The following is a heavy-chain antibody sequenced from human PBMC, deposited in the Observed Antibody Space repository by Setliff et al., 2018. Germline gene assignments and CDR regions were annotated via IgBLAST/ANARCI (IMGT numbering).Heavy chain of an antibody. Sequence: SETLSLSCLASGFSFSNTKMSWIRQAPGKGLEWIVNIHHSGKAYYNPSLKSRVTMSVDTSKNHVSLKLSSVTAADTAVYYCARAHTWSLPNDNSGYPGWFDPWGQGTLVTVSS. D-gene: IGHD3-22*01. J-gene: IGHJ5*02. CDR2: IHHSGKA. CDR3: ARAHTWSLPNDNSGYPGWFDP. V-gene: IGHV4-59*04. CDR1: GFSFSNTK.